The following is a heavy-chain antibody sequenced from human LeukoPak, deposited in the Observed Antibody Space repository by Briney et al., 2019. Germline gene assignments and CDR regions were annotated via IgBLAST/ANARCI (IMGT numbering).Heavy chain of an antibody. Sequence: GGSLRLSCAASGFTFSSYSMNWVRQAPGKGLEWVSSISSSSSYIYYADSVKGRFTISRDNAMNSLYLQMNSLRAEDTAVYYCARDLFSVGATTSRGGMDVWGQGTTVTVSS. CDR3: ARDLFSVGATTSRGGMDV. D-gene: IGHD5-24*01. CDR1: GFTFSSYS. CDR2: ISSSSSYI. J-gene: IGHJ6*02. V-gene: IGHV3-21*01.